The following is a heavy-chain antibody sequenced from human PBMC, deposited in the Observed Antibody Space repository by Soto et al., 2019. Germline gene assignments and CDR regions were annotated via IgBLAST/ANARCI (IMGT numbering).Heavy chain of an antibody. J-gene: IGHJ6*03. CDR1: GGSISSYY. Sequence: QVQLQESGPGLVKPSETLSLTCTVSGGSISSYYWSWIRQPPGKGLEWIGYIYYSGSTNYNPSLKSRVTISVDMSMNQFSLMLSSVTAAATAVYYCARLSEYCSGGSCYSDTPHYYYYMGVWGKGTTVSVSS. CDR3: ARLSEYCSGGSCYSDTPHYYYYMGV. CDR2: IYYSGST. D-gene: IGHD2-15*01. V-gene: IGHV4-59*08.